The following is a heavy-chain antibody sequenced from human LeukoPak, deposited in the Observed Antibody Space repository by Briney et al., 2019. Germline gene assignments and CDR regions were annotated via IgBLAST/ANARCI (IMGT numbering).Heavy chain of an antibody. J-gene: IGHJ4*02. CDR1: GYTFTSNY. D-gene: IGHD6-13*01. V-gene: IGHV1-46*01. CDR3: ATLSSSWYGYYFDY. Sequence: ASVKVSCKASGYTFTSNYIHWVRQAPGQGLEWMGMIYPRDGSTIYAQKFQGRVTMTEDTSTDTAYMELSSLRSEDTAVYYCATLSSSWYGYYFDYWGQGTLVTVSS. CDR2: IYPRDGST.